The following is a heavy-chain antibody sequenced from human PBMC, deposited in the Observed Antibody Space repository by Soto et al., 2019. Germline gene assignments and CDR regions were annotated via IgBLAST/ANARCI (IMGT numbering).Heavy chain of an antibody. Sequence: PGESLKISCKGSGYSCTSYGIGGVRQMPGNGLEWMGIINPGDSDTRYSPSFQGQVTISADKSISAAYLQWSSLKASDTAIYYSARRIQAAEYHYYYYYMDVWGKGTTVTVSS. J-gene: IGHJ6*03. CDR1: GYSCTSYG. CDR2: INPGDSDT. D-gene: IGHD2-2*01. CDR3: ARRIQAAEYHYYYYYMDV. V-gene: IGHV5-51*01.